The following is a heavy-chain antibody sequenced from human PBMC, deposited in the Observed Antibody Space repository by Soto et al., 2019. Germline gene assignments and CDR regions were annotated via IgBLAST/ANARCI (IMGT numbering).Heavy chain of an antibody. J-gene: IGHJ4*02. CDR1: GHSRSSHTAA. CDR2: TYYRSKWYN. CDR3: ARRDGHFDY. Sequence: QTLPIDCALSGHSRSSHTAACNLIRRSPSRGLEWLGRTYYRSKWYNDYAVSVKSRITINPDTSKNQFSLQLNSVTPEETAVYYCARRDGHFDYWGQGTMVTGSS. V-gene: IGHV6-1*01.